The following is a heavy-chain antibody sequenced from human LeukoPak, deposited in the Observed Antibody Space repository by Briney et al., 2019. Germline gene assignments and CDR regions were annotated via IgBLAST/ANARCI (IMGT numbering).Heavy chain of an antibody. V-gene: IGHV3-49*04. Sequence: GGSLRLSCTASGFTFGDYAINWVRQAPGKGLEWVGFIISKDYGGTTDYATSLRGRFTVSRDDSKSTAYLQMNSLKTEDTAVYYCTRSSSYGLDVWGQGTTVTVSS. CDR1: GFTFGDYA. CDR3: TRSSSYGLDV. D-gene: IGHD3-16*02. CDR2: IISKDYGGTT. J-gene: IGHJ6*02.